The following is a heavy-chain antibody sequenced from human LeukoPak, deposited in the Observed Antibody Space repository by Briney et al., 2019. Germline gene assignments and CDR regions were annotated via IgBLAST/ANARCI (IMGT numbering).Heavy chain of an antibody. V-gene: IGHV3-74*01. CDR3: ARGSPGWFDP. Sequence: PGGSLRLSCVASGFNFQRYGMGWVRQAPGKGLVWVSRINSDGSSTSYADSVKGRFTISRDNAKNTLYLQMNSLRAEDTAVYYCARGSPGWFDPWGQGTLVTVSS. J-gene: IGHJ5*02. CDR1: GFNFQRYG. CDR2: INSDGSST.